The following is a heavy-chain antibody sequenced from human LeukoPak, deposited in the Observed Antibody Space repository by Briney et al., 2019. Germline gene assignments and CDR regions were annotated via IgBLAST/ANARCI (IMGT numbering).Heavy chain of an antibody. CDR2: MNPKSGNI. D-gene: IGHD3-22*01. Sequence: ASVEVSCKASGYTFTSYEINWVRQATGQGLEWMGWMNPKSGNIAYAQKFQGRVTMTSNTSISTAYMELSSLRSEDTAVYYCARNYDSSGYYFYYYYYGMGVWGQGTTVTVS. V-gene: IGHV1-8*01. CDR1: GYTFTSYE. CDR3: ARNYDSSGYYFYYYYYGMGV. J-gene: IGHJ6*02.